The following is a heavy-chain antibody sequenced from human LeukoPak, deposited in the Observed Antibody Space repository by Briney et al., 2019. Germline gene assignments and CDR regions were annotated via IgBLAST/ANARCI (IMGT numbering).Heavy chain of an antibody. CDR3: ARVPYYDILTGYYTGGHFDY. Sequence: SETLSLTCTVSGGSISSSSYYWGWIRQPPGKVLEWIGSIYYSGSTYYNPSLKSRVTISVDTSKNQFSQKLSSVTAADTAVYYCARVPYYDILTGYYTGGHFDYWGQGTLVTVSS. CDR2: IYYSGST. J-gene: IGHJ4*02. D-gene: IGHD3-9*01. CDR1: GGSISSSSYY. V-gene: IGHV4-39*07.